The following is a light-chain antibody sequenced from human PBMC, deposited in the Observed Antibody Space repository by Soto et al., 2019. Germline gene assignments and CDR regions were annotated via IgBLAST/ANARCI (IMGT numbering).Light chain of an antibody. V-gene: IGLV2-8*01. CDR1: SNDVGVYNY. CDR2: EVN. Sequence: QSALTQPPSASGSPGQSVTISCTGTSNDVGVYNYVSWYQQYPGKAPKLMIYEVNKRPSGVPDRFSGSKSGNTASLTVSGLQAEDEADYYCSSYAGRNNLVVFGGGTKLTVL. CDR3: SSYAGRNNLVV. J-gene: IGLJ2*01.